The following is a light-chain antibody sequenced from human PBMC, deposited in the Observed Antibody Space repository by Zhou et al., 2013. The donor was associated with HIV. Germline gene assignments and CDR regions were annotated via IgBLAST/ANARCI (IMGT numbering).Light chain of an antibody. Sequence: EIMLTQSPATLSLSPGERATLSCRASQSDASSFLAWYQQKPGQAPRLLIYGASTRATGIPARFSGSGSGTEFTLTISSLQSEDFAVYYCQQYDNWPSFGQGTKLQIK. V-gene: IGKV3-15*01. CDR2: GAS. CDR1: QSDASSF. J-gene: IGKJ2*01. CDR3: QQYDNWPS.